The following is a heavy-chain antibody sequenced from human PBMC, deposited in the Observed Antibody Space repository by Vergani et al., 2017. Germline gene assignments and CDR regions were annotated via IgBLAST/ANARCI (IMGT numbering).Heavy chain of an antibody. V-gene: IGHV1-46*01. CDR1: GYTFTSYY. Sequence: QVQLVQSGAEVKKPGASVKVSCKASGYTFTSYYMHWVRQAPGQGLEWMGIINPSGGSTSYAQKFQGRVTMTRDTSTSTAYMELRSLRSDDTAVYYCARDHYDFWSGYSPPTVDYWGQGTLVTVSS. J-gene: IGHJ4*02. D-gene: IGHD3-3*01. CDR3: ARDHYDFWSGYSPPTVDY. CDR2: INPSGGST.